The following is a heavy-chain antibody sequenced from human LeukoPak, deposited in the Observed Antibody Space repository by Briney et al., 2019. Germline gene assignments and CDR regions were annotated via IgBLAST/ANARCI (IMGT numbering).Heavy chain of an antibody. CDR2: TSFDGSKK. D-gene: IGHD6-13*01. Sequence: GGSLRLSCAASGFTFSRYGMHWVRQSPGKGLEWVAVTSFDGSKKYYIDSVKGRFNISRDNSRNTLYLQMNSLTTEDTAIYFCAKDKSAAGIIDYWGQGTLVTVSS. J-gene: IGHJ4*02. CDR3: AKDKSAAGIIDY. V-gene: IGHV3-30*18. CDR1: GFTFSRYG.